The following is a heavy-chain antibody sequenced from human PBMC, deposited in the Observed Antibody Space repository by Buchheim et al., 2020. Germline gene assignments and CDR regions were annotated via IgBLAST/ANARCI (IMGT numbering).Heavy chain of an antibody. Sequence: QVQLQESGPGLVKPSETLSLTCTVSGGSMISYYWSWIRQSAGKGLEWIGRLHSSGITNYNPSLQSRATMSVDTSKNQFSLRLRSVTDADTAIYFCVRDVGLKSPGGFSFDHWGQGAL. CDR3: VRDVGLKSPGGFSFDH. D-gene: IGHD2-8*02. CDR2: LHSSGIT. J-gene: IGHJ4*02. V-gene: IGHV4-4*07. CDR1: GGSMISYY.